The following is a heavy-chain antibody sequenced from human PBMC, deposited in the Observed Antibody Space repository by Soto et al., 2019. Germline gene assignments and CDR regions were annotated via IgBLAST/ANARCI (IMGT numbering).Heavy chain of an antibody. CDR3: ARVRGGSSSSWTYGRAYYYYYGMDA. V-gene: IGHV1-58*01. D-gene: IGHD6-13*01. CDR2: IVVGGGNT. CDR1: GFTFSNSA. Sequence: SVKVSCKASGFTFSNSAVQWVRQAGGQRLEWMGWIVVGGGNTHYAQKFQERLTFTRDMSTSTAYMELSSLRSEDTAVYYCARVRGGSSSSWTYGRAYYYYYGMDAWGQGTTVTVSS. J-gene: IGHJ6*02.